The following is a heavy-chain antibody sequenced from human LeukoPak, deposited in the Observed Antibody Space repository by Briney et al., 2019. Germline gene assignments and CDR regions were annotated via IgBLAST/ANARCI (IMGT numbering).Heavy chain of an antibody. V-gene: IGHV3-74*01. CDR1: GFTVSSYW. D-gene: IGHD2-15*01. Sequence: GRSLRLSCAASGFTVSSYWMLSVRQVPGKGLVWVSRINIDGKITIYADSVKGRFTISRDNAKNTVSLQMNSLRAEDTAVFYCVRGGVGSQYYFDYWGQGTLVTVSS. J-gene: IGHJ4*02. CDR3: VRGGVGSQYYFDY. CDR2: INIDGKIT.